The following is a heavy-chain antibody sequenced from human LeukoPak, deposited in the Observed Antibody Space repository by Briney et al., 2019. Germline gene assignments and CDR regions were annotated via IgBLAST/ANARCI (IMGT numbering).Heavy chain of an antibody. D-gene: IGHD2-8*01. V-gene: IGHV3-23*01. CDR3: ANEGPNFDY. CDR1: GFTFSSYA. CDR2: ISGSGGST. Sequence: GGSLRLSCAASGFTFSSYAVSWVRQAPGKGLEWVSVISGSGGSTHYADSVKGRFTISRDNSKNTVYLQMNSLRVEDTAVYYCANEGPNFDYWGQGTLVTVSS. J-gene: IGHJ4*02.